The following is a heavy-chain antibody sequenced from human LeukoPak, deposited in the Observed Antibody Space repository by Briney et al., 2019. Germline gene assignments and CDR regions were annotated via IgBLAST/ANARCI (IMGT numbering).Heavy chain of an antibody. V-gene: IGHV4-59*01. D-gene: IGHD5-18*01. CDR3: ARSGYSYGADAVDI. J-gene: IGHJ3*02. CDR2: VYHSGST. Sequence: SETLSLTCTVSGGSISSYYWSWIRQPPGKGLEWIGYVYHSGSTNYNPSLKSRVTISIDTSKTQFSLKLSSVTAADTAVYYCARSGYSYGADAVDIWGQGTMVTVSS. CDR1: GGSISSYY.